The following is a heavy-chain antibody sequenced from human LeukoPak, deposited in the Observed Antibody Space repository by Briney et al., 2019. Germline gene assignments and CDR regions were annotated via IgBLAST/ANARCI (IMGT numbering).Heavy chain of an antibody. CDR1: GYTFTGYY. J-gene: IGHJ5*02. Sequence: ASVKVSCKASGYTFTGYYMHWVRQAPGQGLEWMGWINPNSGGTNYAQKFQGRVTTTRDTSISTAYMELSRLRSDDTAVYYCARGPPAGIEKAYWFDPWGQGTLVTVSS. CDR3: ARGPPAGIEKAYWFDP. CDR2: INPNSGGT. V-gene: IGHV1-2*02. D-gene: IGHD3-3*02.